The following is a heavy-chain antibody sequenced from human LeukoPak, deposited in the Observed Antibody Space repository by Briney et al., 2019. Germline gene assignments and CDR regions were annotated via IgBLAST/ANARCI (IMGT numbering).Heavy chain of an antibody. CDR3: ARGWWSSSWYGGYNWFDP. V-gene: IGHV7-4-1*02. CDR1: GYTFTSYA. CDR2: INTNTGNP. J-gene: IGHJ5*02. Sequence: ASVKVSCKASGYTFTSYAMNWVRQAPGQGLGWMGWINTNTGNPTYAQGFTGRFVFSLDTSVSTAYLQISSLKAEDTAVYYCARGWWSSSWYGGYNWFDPWGQGTLVTVSS. D-gene: IGHD6-13*01.